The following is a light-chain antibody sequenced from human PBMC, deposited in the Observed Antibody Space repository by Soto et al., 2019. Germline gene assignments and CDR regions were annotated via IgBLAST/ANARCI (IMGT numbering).Light chain of an antibody. CDR1: SSDVGNYNY. CDR2: DVT. Sequence: QSALTQPRSVSGSPGQSVTISCTGTSSDVGNYNYVSWYQQHPGKAPKLMIFDVTKRPSGVPDRFSGSKSGNTASLTISRLQAEDDADYYCCSYAGSYTYVFGTATKITVL. CDR3: CSYAGSYTYV. V-gene: IGLV2-11*01. J-gene: IGLJ1*01.